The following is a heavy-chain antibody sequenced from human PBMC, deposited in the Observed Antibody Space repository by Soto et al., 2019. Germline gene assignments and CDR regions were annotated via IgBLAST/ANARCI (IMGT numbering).Heavy chain of an antibody. CDR1: GGSISSYY. CDR2: IYYSGST. D-gene: IGHD3-16*02. V-gene: IGHV4-59*01. Sequence: SETLSLTCPVSGGSISSYYWSWIRQPPGKGLEWIGYIYYSGSTNYNPSLKSRVTISVDTSKNQFSLKLSSVTAADTAVYYCASGGYDYVWGSYRTGEDYYYYGMDVWGQGTTVTVSS. J-gene: IGHJ6*02. CDR3: ASGGYDYVWGSYRTGEDYYYYGMDV.